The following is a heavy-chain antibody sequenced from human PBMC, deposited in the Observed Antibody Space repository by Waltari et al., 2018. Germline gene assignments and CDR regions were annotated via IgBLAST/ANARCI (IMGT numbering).Heavy chain of an antibody. J-gene: IGHJ4*02. V-gene: IGHV3-53*01. CDR3: AREQRTYYFDY. CDR2: LYTSYGT. Sequence: EVQLVESGGGLIQPGGSLRLSCAASGFTVSSSHMSWVRQAPGKGLEWVSVLYTSYGTYYADSVGGRFTISRDNAKNTLYLQMNSLRAEDTALYYCAREQRTYYFDYWGQGTLVTVSS. CDR1: GFTVSSSH. D-gene: IGHD6-25*01.